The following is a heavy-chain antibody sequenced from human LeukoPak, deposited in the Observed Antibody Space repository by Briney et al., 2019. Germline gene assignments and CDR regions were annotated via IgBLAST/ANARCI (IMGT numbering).Heavy chain of an antibody. CDR3: ARGIESYGDYGY. J-gene: IGHJ4*02. Sequence: PSETLSLTCTVSGGSISGSYWSWIRQPPGKGLEWIAYMYNSGSTNYNPSLKSRVTISIDTSKNQFSLKLSSLTAADTAIYYCARGIESYGDYGYWGQGILVTVSS. CDR2: MYNSGST. CDR1: GGSISGSY. V-gene: IGHV4-59*01. D-gene: IGHD4-17*01.